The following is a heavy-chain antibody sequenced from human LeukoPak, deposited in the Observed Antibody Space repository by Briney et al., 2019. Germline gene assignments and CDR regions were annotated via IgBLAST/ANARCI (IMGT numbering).Heavy chain of an antibody. J-gene: IGHJ4*02. V-gene: IGHV4-4*07. CDR2: IYTSGTT. D-gene: IGHD6-6*01. CDR1: GGSISSYY. CDR3: ARHSPRMYSSSYFDY. Sequence: PSETLSLTCTVSGGSISSYYWSWIRQPAGKGLEWIGRIYTSGTTNYNPSLKSRVTMSVDTSKNQFSLKLSSVTAADTAVYYCARHSPRMYSSSYFDYWAREPWSPSPQ.